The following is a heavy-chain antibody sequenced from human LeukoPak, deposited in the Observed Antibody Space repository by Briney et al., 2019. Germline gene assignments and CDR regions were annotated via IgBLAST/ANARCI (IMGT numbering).Heavy chain of an antibody. J-gene: IGHJ4*02. CDR2: IYSGGST. V-gene: IGHV3-53*01. CDR1: GFTVSSNY. CDR3: AKEGIVVVTARSPFDY. Sequence: PGGSLRLSCAASGFTVSSNYMSWVRQAPGKGLEWVSVIYSGGSTYYADSVKGRFTISRDNSKNTLYLQMNSLRAEDTAVYYCAKEGIVVVTARSPFDYWGQGTLVTVSS. D-gene: IGHD2-21*02.